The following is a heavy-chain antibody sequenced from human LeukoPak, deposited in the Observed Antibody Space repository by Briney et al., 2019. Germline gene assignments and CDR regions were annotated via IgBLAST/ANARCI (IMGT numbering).Heavy chain of an antibody. CDR1: VPSISSYY. CDR2: IYYSGTT. V-gene: IGHV4-59*01. J-gene: IGHJ4*02. Sequence: PSEPLSLTCTVCVPSISSYYWTWTPQPPGKGVGWIGYIYYSGTTNCNPSLKSRVTISVDTSKNQCSLKLSAVTAADTAVYYCARVVAGTSGSFDYWGQGTLVTVSS. CDR3: ARVVAGTSGSFDY. D-gene: IGHD6-19*01.